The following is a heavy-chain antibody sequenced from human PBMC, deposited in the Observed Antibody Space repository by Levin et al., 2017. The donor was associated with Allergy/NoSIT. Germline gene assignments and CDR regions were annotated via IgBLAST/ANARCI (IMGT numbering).Heavy chain of an antibody. J-gene: IGHJ4*02. CDR1: GFTFRSYA. CDR3: AKGRYSIDY. V-gene: IGHV3-23*01. CDR2: ISGSGGST. D-gene: IGHD3-9*01. Sequence: GGSLRLSCAASGFTFRSYAMNWVRQAPGKGLEWVSGISGSGGSTYYADSVKGRFTISRDNSKNTLYLQMNSLRAEDTAVYYCAKGRYSIDYWGQGTLVTVSS.